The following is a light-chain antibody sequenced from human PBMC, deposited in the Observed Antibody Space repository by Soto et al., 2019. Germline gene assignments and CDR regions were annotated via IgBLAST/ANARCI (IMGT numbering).Light chain of an antibody. Sequence: DIVMTQSPLSLPVSPGEPASISCRSSQNLLHSNGYYYLDWYVQKLGQSPQLLIFFGSNLASGDYVRWSGSGSVTDCPLNISRVETEDVGVYFCMQGLQTPPTFGTGTKVVIK. CDR3: MQGLQTPPT. V-gene: IGKV2-28*01. CDR1: QNLLHSNGYYY. J-gene: IGKJ3*01. CDR2: FGS.